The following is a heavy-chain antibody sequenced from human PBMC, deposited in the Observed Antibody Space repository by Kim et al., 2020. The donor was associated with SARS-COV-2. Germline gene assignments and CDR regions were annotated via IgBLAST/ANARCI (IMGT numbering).Heavy chain of an antibody. CDR3: ARVLRNYYYGMDV. D-gene: IGHD5-12*01. J-gene: IGHJ6*02. V-gene: IGHV4-4*07. Sequence: YNPSLKSRVTMSVDTSKNQFSLKLSSVTAADTAVYYCARVLRNYYYGMDVWGQGTTVTVSS.